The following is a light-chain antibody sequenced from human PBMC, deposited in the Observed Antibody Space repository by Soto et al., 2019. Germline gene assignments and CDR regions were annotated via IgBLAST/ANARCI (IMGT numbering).Light chain of an antibody. V-gene: IGLV2-23*02. CDR2: EVS. CDR3: CSYAGSSTSEGYV. CDR1: SSDVGSYNL. J-gene: IGLJ1*01. Sequence: QSALTQPASVSGSPGQSITISCTGTSSDVGSYNLVSWYQQHPGKAPKLMIYEVSKRPSGVSNRFSGSKSGNTASLTISGLQAEDEADYYCCSYAGSSTSEGYVFGTGTKLTVL.